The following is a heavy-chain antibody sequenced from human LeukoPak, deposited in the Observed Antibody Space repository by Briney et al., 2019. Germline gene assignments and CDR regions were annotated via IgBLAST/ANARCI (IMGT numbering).Heavy chain of an antibody. CDR1: GFTFSSYG. D-gene: IGHD3-10*01. CDR2: ISYDGSNK. V-gene: IGHV3-30*03. Sequence: PGGSLRLSCAASGFTFSSYGMHWVRQAPGKGLEWVAVISYDGSNKHYADSVKGRFTISRDNSKNTLYLQMNSLRAEDTAVYYCVFLVVRGVNLDYWGQGTLVTVSS. J-gene: IGHJ4*02. CDR3: VFLVVRGVNLDY.